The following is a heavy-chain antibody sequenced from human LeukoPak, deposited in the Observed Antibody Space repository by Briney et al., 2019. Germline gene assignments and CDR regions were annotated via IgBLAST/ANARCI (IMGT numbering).Heavy chain of an antibody. CDR3: ARGANSNYVYDY. D-gene: IGHD4-11*01. CDR1: GGSFSGYY. CDR2: INHSGST. V-gene: IGHV4-34*01. Sequence: PSETLSLTCAVYGGSFSGYYWSWIRQPPGKGLEWIGDINHSGSTNYNPSLKSRVTISVDTSKNQFSLKLSSVTAADTAVYYCARGANSNYVYDYWGQGTLVTVSS. J-gene: IGHJ4*02.